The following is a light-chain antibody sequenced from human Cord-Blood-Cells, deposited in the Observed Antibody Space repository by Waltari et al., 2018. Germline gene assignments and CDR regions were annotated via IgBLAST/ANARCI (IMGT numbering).Light chain of an antibody. Sequence: QTVVTQEPSFSVSPGGTVTLTCGLSSGSVSTSYYPSWYQQTPGHAPRPLIYSTNTRSSGVPDRFSGSILGNKAALTITGAQADDESDYYCVLYMGSGIWVFGGGTKLTVL. CDR3: VLYMGSGIWV. J-gene: IGLJ3*02. CDR2: STN. V-gene: IGLV8-61*01. CDR1: SGSVSTSYY.